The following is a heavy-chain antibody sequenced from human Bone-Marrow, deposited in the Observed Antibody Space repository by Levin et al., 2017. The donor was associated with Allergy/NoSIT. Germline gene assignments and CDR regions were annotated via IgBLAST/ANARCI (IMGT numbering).Heavy chain of an antibody. V-gene: IGHV3-23*01. J-gene: IGHJ4*02. Sequence: GGSLRLSCAASGFTFNSYALSWVRQAPGKGLEWVSAISGSGSSTYYADSVKGRFTISRDNSKTTLYLQMNSLRAEDTAVYYRAKGAGWVAGAVALIWGQGTLVTVSS. CDR1: GFTFNSYA. CDR2: ISGSGSST. CDR3: AKGAGWVAGAVALI. D-gene: IGHD6-19*01.